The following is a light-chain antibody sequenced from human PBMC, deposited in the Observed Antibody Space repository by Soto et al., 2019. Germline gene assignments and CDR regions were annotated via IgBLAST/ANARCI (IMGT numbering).Light chain of an antibody. CDR3: QSYDSRVSGSV. CDR1: SFDIGAGYD. V-gene: IGLV1-40*01. J-gene: IGLJ3*02. Sequence: QSVLTQPPSVSGAPGQRVSISCTGSSFDIGAGYDVHWYQQLPGTAPKLLIYGNTNRPSGVPDRFSGSKSGTSASLAITGLQAEDEADYYCQSYDSRVSGSVFGGGTKVTVL. CDR2: GNT.